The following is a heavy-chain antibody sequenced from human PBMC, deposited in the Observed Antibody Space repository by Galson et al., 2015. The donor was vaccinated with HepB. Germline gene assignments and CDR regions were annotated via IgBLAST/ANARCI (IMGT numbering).Heavy chain of an antibody. D-gene: IGHD3-22*01. Sequence: QSGAEVKKPGESLTISCQGSGYSFSSYLIIWVRQMPGKGLEWMGRIDPSDSYTACSPSFQGRVTISTDTSITTAYLQWSSLRASDTAMYYCARPVLDSRSYADAFDIWGQGTMVTVSS. CDR1: GYSFSSYL. J-gene: IGHJ3*02. V-gene: IGHV5-10-1*01. CDR3: ARPVLDSRSYADAFDI. CDR2: IDPSDSYT.